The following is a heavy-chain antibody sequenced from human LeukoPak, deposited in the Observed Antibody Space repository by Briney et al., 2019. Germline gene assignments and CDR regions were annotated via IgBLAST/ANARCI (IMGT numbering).Heavy chain of an antibody. J-gene: IGHJ4*02. CDR1: GGSISSSSYY. CDR3: AGANYGDYYFDY. Sequence: SETLSLTCTVSGGSISSSSYYWGWIRQPPGKGLEWIGSIYYSGSTYYNPSLKSRVTISVDTSKNQFSLKLSSVAAADTAVYYCAGANYGDYYFDYWGQGTLVTVSS. V-gene: IGHV4-39*07. D-gene: IGHD4-17*01. CDR2: IYYSGST.